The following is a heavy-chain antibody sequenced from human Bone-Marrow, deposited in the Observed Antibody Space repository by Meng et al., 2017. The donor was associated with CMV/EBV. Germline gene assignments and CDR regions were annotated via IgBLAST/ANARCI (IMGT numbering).Heavy chain of an antibody. J-gene: IGHJ4*02. CDR3: ASFPLLDRYSSSHYFDY. D-gene: IGHD6-6*01. CDR2: IYHSGST. Sequence: YGGSFSGYYWSWIRQPPGKGLEWIGEIYHSGSTNYNPSLKSRVTISVDKSKNQFSLKLSSVTAADTTVYYCASFPLLDRYSSSHYFDYWGQGTLVTVSS. V-gene: IGHV4-34*01. CDR1: GGSFSGYY.